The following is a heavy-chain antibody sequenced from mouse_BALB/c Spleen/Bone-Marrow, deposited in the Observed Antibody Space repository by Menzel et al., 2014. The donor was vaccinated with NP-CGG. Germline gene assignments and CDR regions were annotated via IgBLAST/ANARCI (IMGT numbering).Heavy chain of an antibody. CDR2: ISTYSGNT. V-gene: IGHV1-67*01. D-gene: IGHD1-1*01. CDR1: GYTFTAYA. Sequence: QVQLKESGPEVVRPGVSVKLSCKGSGYTFTAYAMHWVKQSHAESLEWIGLISTYSGNTHYNQDFKGKATMTVDKSSSTAYMELARLTSEDSAIYYCARNFYGSSYLDYWGQGTTLTVSS. CDR3: ARNFYGSSYLDY. J-gene: IGHJ2*01.